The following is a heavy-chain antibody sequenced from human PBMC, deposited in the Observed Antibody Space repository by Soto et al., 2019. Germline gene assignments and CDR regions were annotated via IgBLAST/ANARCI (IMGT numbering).Heavy chain of an antibody. D-gene: IGHD6-19*01. CDR2: INQDGGGT. V-gene: IGHV3-7*03. J-gene: IGHJ4*02. CDR1: GFTFITSF. Sequence: QPGGSLRLSCVASGFTFITSFMGWVRQAPGKGLEWVANINQDGGGTYYVDSVEGRFTISRDNAKDSLYLQMNGLRGEDTAVYYCARYFRGSGRYFFDYWGQGTLVTVSS. CDR3: ARYFRGSGRYFFDY.